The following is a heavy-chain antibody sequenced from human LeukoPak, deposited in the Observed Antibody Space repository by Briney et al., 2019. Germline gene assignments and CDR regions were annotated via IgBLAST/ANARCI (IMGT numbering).Heavy chain of an antibody. J-gene: IGHJ5*02. CDR2: IYYSGST. CDR1: GGSISSGGYY. V-gene: IGHV4-31*03. Sequence: PSQTLSLTCTVSGGSISSGGYYWSWIRQHPGKGLEWIGYIYYSGSTYYNPSLKSRVTISVDTSKNQFSLKLSSVTAADTAVYYCAGVDSSSWTPPFDPWGQGTLVTVSS. CDR3: AGVDSSSWTPPFDP. D-gene: IGHD6-13*01.